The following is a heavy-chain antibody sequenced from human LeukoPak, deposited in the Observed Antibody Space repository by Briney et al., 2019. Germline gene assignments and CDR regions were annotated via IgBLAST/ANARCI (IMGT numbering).Heavy chain of an antibody. CDR3: ARDYYYGMDV. CDR2: INPDGITT. CDR1: GFTFSTYW. V-gene: IGHV3-74*01. Sequence: GGSLRLSCAASGFTFSTYWMHWVRQAPGKGLEWVSRINPDGITTTCADSVKGRFTISRDNARNTLFLQMNSLRAEDTAVYYCARDYYYGMDVWGQGTTITVSS. J-gene: IGHJ6*02.